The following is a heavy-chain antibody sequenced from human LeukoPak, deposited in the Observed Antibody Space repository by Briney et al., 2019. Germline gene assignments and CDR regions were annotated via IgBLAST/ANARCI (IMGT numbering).Heavy chain of an antibody. CDR3: ARGAYMDLRGSSDL. CDR2: ILPITATS. D-gene: IGHD5-12*01. CDR1: GGTFSNYA. J-gene: IGHJ5*02. V-gene: IGHV1-69*13. Sequence: ASVKVSCKASGGTFSNYAISWVRQAPGQGLEWMGGILPITATSNYAQKFQGRVSFTADESTSTAYMELSSLRSDDTAVYYCARGAYMDLRGSSDLWGQGTLVTVSS.